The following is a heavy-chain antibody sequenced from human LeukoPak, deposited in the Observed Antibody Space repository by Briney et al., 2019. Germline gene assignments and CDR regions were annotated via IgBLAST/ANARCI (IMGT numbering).Heavy chain of an antibody. CDR1: GGTFSSYA. CDR2: IIPIFGTA. J-gene: IGHJ5*02. D-gene: IGHD3-10*01. CDR3: ARDPGSGSYYSWFDP. V-gene: IGHV1-69*13. Sequence: SVKVSCKASGGTFSSYAISWVRQAPEQGLEWMGGIIPIFGTANYAQKFQGRVTITADESTSTAYMELSSLRSEDTAVYYCARDPGSGSYYSWFDPWGRGTLVTVSS.